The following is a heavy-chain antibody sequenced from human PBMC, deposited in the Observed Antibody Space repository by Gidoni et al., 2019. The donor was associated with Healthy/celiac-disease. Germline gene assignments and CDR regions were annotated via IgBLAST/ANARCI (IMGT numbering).Heavy chain of an antibody. J-gene: IGHJ5*02. V-gene: IGHV4-39*01. D-gene: IGHD1-26*01. Sequence: PQLQQSGPGLVKPSETLSLTCTVSGGSISSSSYYWCWIRQPPGKGMEWIGSIYYSGSTYYNPYRKSRVTIAVEKSKNQLYLKLSSVTDADTAVYYCARQGESYFRVNWFDPWGQGTLVTVSS. CDR2: IYYSGST. CDR1: GGSISSSSYY. CDR3: ARQGESYFRVNWFDP.